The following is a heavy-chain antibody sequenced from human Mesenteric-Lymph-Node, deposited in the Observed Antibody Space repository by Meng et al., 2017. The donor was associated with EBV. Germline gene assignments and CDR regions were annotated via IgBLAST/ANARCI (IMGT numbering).Heavy chain of an antibody. CDR1: GFTFSIYA. CDR3: ARAVGQPPNYLVY. V-gene: IGHV3-23*01. Sequence: VELWEVGGGLVQPGGSPRLSCAASGFTFSIYAMSWVRQAPGKELEWVSGISGGSNNADYADSVKGRFTISRDNTKNTLYLQINSLRAEDTAVYYCARAVGQPPNYLVYWGQGTLVTVSS. CDR2: ISGGSNNA. J-gene: IGHJ4*02.